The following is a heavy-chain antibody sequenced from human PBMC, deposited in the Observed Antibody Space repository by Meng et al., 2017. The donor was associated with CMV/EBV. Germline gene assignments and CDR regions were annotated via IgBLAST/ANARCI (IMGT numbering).Heavy chain of an antibody. V-gene: IGHV1-2*02. CDR1: GYTFTGYY. CDR3: ARDLRGSSRPIYYGMDV. D-gene: IGHD2-2*01. Sequence: ASVKVSCKASGYTFTGYYMHWVRQAPGQGLEWMGWINPNSGGTNYAQKFQGRVTMTRDTSVSTACMELSRLRSDDTAVYYCARDLRGSSRPIYYGMDVWGQGTTVTVSS. CDR2: INPNSGGT. J-gene: IGHJ6*02.